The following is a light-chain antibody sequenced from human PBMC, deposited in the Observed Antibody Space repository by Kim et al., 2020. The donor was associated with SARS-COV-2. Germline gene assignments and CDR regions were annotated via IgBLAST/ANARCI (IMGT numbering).Light chain of an antibody. CDR1: NSDVGSLNL. V-gene: IGLV2-23*02. Sequence: LTQPASVSASPGQSITISCTGTNSDVGSLNLVSWYQQHPGKAPKVMIYEVTKRPSGVSNRFSGSKSGNTASLTISGLQPEDEGDYYCCSYAGSRTYVFGTGTKVTVL. J-gene: IGLJ1*01. CDR2: EVT. CDR3: CSYAGSRTYV.